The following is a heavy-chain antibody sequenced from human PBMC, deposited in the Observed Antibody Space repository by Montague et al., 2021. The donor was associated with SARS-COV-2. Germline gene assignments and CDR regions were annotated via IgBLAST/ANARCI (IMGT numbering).Heavy chain of an antibody. V-gene: IGHV3-23*01. D-gene: IGHD3-22*01. CDR3: AKVASPGYLYSFGYYWSLRDAFDF. CDR1: GFTFSDYA. Sequence: SLRLSCAASGFTFSDYAMSWVRQAPGKGLEWVSGISGSGDNTYYADSVKGRFTLSRDNSKNTLYIEIHSLRVEDTAVYYCAKVASPGYLYSFGYYWSLRDAFDFWGQGTMVTVSS. J-gene: IGHJ3*01. CDR2: ISGSGDNT.